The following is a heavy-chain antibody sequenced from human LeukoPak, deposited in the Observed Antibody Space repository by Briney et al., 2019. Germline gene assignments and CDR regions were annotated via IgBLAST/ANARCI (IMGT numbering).Heavy chain of an antibody. J-gene: IGHJ4*02. V-gene: IGHV4-4*02. CDR1: GGSITSSNW. Sequence: SETLSLTCAVSGGSITSSNWWSWVRQPPGKGLEWMGEIDHSGSTKYNPSLKSRATISVDKSKNQFSLKLSSVTAADTAVYYCASKDILTGYSDYWGQGTLVTVSS. CDR2: IDHSGST. D-gene: IGHD3-9*01. CDR3: ASKDILTGYSDY.